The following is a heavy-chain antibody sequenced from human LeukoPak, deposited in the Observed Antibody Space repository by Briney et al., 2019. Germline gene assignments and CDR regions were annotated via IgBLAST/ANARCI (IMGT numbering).Heavy chain of an antibody. V-gene: IGHV3-9*01. J-gene: IGHJ6*03. CDR1: GFTFDDYA. Sequence: GGTLRLSCAASGFTFDDYAMHWVRQAPGKGLEWVSGISWNSGSLVYADSVKGRFTISGDNAKNSLYLQMNSLRAEDTALYYCAKGNCGGDCYYYYMDVWGKGTTVTISS. CDR3: AKGNCGGDCYYYYMDV. D-gene: IGHD2-21*01. CDR2: ISWNSGSL.